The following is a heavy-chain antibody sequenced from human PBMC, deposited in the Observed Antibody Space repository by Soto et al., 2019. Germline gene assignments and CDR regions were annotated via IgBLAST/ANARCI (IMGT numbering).Heavy chain of an antibody. CDR1: GYSISSGYY. V-gene: IGHV4-38-2*01. CDR3: ARTTAMVFEGLGDFDY. Sequence: PSGTLSLTCAVSGYSISSGYYWGWIRQPPGKGLEWIGSIYDSGSTYYNPSLKSRVTISVGTSKNQFSLKLSSVTAADTAVYYCARTTAMVFEGLGDFDYWGQGTLVTVSS. D-gene: IGHD5-18*01. J-gene: IGHJ4*02. CDR2: IYDSGST.